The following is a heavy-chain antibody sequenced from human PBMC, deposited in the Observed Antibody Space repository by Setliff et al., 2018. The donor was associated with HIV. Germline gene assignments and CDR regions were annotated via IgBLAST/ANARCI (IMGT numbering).Heavy chain of an antibody. Sequence: SVKVSCKASGGTFSSFAISWVRQAPGQGLEWMGGIIPIFGTANYAQKFQGRVTITTDESTTTAYMELRSLRSEDTAVYYCARAVSKQLRGGALNWYYHMDFWGTGTSVTVSS. CDR2: IIPIFGTA. D-gene: IGHD3-10*01. J-gene: IGHJ6*03. CDR3: ARAVSKQLRGGALNWYYHMDF. CDR1: GGTFSSFA. V-gene: IGHV1-69*05.